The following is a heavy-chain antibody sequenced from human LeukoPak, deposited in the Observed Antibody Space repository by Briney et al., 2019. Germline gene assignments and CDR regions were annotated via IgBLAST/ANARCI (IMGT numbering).Heavy chain of an antibody. Sequence: GGSLRLSCAASGFTFSNYAMSWVRQAPGKGLEWVSAISGSGGSTYYADSVKGRFTISRDNSKNTLYLQMNSLRAEDTAVYYCAKGSRYDFWSGPEFDPWGQGTLVTVFS. D-gene: IGHD3-3*01. J-gene: IGHJ5*02. CDR3: AKGSRYDFWSGPEFDP. CDR1: GFTFSNYA. V-gene: IGHV3-23*01. CDR2: ISGSGGST.